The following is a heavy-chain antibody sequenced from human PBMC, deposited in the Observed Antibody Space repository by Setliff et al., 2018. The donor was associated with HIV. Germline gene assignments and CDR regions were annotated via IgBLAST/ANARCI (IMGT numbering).Heavy chain of an antibody. V-gene: IGHV3-21*01. CDR2: ISSSSSYI. CDR3: ARDQGNYVPLGYYYGMDV. Sequence: GGSLRLSCAASGFTFSSYSMNWVRQAPGKGLEWVSSISSSSSYINYADSVKGRFTISRDNAKNSLYLQMNSLRAEDTAVYYCARDQGNYVPLGYYYGMDVWGQGTTVTVSS. CDR1: GFTFSSYS. J-gene: IGHJ6*02. D-gene: IGHD1-7*01.